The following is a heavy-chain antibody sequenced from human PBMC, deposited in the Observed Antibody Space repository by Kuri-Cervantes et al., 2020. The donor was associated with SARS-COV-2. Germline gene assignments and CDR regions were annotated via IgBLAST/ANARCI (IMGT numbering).Heavy chain of an antibody. CDR3: ARFGPPILLVPDTIVAETDRFDY. Sequence: SETLSLTCTVSGGSISSSSYYWSWIRQPPGKGLEWIGSIYYSGSTYYNPSLKSRVTISVDTSRNQFSLKLGSVTAADTAMYYCARFGPPILLVPDTIVAETDRFDYWGQGTLVTVSS. V-gene: IGHV4-39*07. D-gene: IGHD2-15*01. CDR1: GGSISSSSYY. J-gene: IGHJ4*02. CDR2: IYYSGST.